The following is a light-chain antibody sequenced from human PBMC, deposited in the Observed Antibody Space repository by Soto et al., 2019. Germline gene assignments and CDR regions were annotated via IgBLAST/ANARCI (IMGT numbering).Light chain of an antibody. CDR2: EGS. Sequence: QSALTQPASVSGSPGQSITISCTGTSSDVGSYNLVSWYQQHPGKAPKLIIYEGSKRPSGVSNRFSGSKSGNTASLTISGLQAEDEADYHCYSYAGSNTYVFGTGTKLTVL. CDR3: YSYAGSNTYV. J-gene: IGLJ1*01. CDR1: SSDVGSYNL. V-gene: IGLV2-23*01.